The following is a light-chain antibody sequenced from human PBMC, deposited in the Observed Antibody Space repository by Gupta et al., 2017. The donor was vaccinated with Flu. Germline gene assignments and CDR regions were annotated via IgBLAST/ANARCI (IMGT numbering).Light chain of an antibody. J-gene: IGKJ2*01. Sequence: PSTLSASVGDRVTITCRASQNINTWLAWYQQKRGKAPRLLIYKASSLGSGVPSRFSGSGSGTEFTLTINNLQPDDFATFYCQQYKSYPYTFGQGTKLEI. CDR2: KAS. CDR3: QQYKSYPYT. CDR1: QNINTW. V-gene: IGKV1-5*03.